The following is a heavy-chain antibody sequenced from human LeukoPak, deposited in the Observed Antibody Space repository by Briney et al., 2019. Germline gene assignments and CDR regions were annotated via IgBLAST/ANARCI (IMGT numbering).Heavy chain of an antibody. CDR3: ARQRSARGDY. J-gene: IGHJ4*02. CDR1: AFTFSIYC. D-gene: IGHD6-25*01. CDR2: IISSSSYI. V-gene: IGHV3-21*01. Sequence: PGGSLRLSCSASAFTFSIYCMIWVRQAPGKGREGVSSIISSSSYIYYADSVKGRFTISRDNAKNSLYLQMNSLRAEDTAVYYCARQRSARGDYWGQGTLVTVSS.